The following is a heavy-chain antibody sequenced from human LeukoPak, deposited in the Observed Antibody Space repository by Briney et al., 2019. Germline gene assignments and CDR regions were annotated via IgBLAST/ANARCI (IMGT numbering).Heavy chain of an antibody. CDR2: IYYSGST. V-gene: IGHV4-39*07. CDR3: ARDGVGDTAMVTV. J-gene: IGHJ4*02. Sequence: SETLSLTCTVSGGSISSSRFYWGWIRQPPGKGLEWNGSIYYSGSTHYNPSLKSRVSISVVTSKNQFSLKLSSVTAADTAVYYCARDGVGDTAMVTVWGQGTLVTVSS. CDR1: GGSISSSRFY. D-gene: IGHD5-18*01.